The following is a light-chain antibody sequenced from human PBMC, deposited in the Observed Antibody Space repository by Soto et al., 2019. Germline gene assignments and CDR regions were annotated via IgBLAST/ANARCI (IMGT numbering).Light chain of an antibody. V-gene: IGKV1-5*01. Sequence: DIQMTQSPSTLSASVGDGVTITCRASQRISTWLALYQQKPGKAPKLLISDASRVETGVPSRFGGSGSGTEFTLTINSLQADDFATYCCQQYERYSTFGQGTKVDI. J-gene: IGKJ1*01. CDR2: DAS. CDR3: QQYERYST. CDR1: QRISTW.